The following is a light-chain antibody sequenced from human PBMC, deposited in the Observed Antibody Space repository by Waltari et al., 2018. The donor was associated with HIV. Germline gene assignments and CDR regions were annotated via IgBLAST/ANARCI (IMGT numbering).Light chain of an antibody. Sequence: QSVLPQPPSASGTPGQRVPLSCSGSSSIIGSQYLYWYQKLPGSAPKLLIYRNNQRPSGVPDRFSGSKSGTSASLAISGLRSEDEADYYCAAWDDTLSVLFGGGTKLTVL. J-gene: IGLJ2*01. CDR1: SSIIGSQY. CDR2: RNN. V-gene: IGLV1-47*01. CDR3: AAWDDTLSVL.